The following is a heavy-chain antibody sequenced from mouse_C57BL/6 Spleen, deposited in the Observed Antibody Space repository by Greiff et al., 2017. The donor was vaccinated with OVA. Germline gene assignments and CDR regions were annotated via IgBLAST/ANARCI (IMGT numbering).Heavy chain of an antibody. D-gene: IGHD2-2*01. CDR2: IDPSDSYT. J-gene: IGHJ3*01. CDR3: AREGDYGDDAFAY. Sequence: QVQLQQPGAELVKPGASVKLSCKASGYTFTSYWMQWVKQRPGQGLEWIGKIDPSDSYTNYNQKFKGKATLTVDTSSSTAYMQLSSLTSEDSAVYYCAREGDYGDDAFAYWGQGTLVTVSA. V-gene: IGHV1-50*01. CDR1: GYTFTSYW.